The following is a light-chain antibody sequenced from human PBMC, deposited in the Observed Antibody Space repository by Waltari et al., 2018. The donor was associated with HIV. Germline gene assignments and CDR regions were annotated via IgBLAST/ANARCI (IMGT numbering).Light chain of an antibody. V-gene: IGLV4-69*01. CDR3: QTWGTGIV. CDR1: TEYSHYA. CDR2: VDSDGIH. J-gene: IGLJ3*02. Sequence: LVVTQSSSASASLGASVKLPCPMTTEYSHYAIAWNQQQPDKGPRYLMKVDSDGIHTKGDGIPDRFSGSSAGADRFLIISSLQSEDEADYYCQTWGTGIVFGGGTKVTVL.